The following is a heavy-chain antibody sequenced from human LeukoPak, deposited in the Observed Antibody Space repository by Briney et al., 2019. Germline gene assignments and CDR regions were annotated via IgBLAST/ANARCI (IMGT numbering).Heavy chain of an antibody. CDR1: GGSIGSGSNH. V-gene: IGHV4-61*02. Sequence: PSETLSLTCNVSGGSIGSGSNHWSWIRQPAGKGLEWIGRFYSGDTNYNPSLKSRVTISVDTSKNHFSLNLNSMTAADTAVYYCARGDGNYFDYWGQGALVTVSP. J-gene: IGHJ4*02. CDR2: FYSGDT. CDR3: ARGDGNYFDY. D-gene: IGHD1-1*01.